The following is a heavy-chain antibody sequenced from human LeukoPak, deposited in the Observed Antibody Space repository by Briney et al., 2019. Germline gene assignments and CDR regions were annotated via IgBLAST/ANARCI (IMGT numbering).Heavy chain of an antibody. CDR2: INPNSGGT. Sequence: GASVKVSCKASGYTFTVHYMHWVRQAPGQGLEWMGWINPNSGGTNYAQKFQGRVTMTRDTSISTVYMELSRLRSDDTAVYYCAREVDAFDIWGQGTMVSVSS. CDR3: AREVDAFDI. V-gene: IGHV1-2*02. J-gene: IGHJ3*02. CDR1: GYTFTVHY.